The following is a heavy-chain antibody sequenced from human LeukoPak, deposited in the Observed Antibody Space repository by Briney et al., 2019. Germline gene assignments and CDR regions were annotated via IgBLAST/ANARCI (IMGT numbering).Heavy chain of an antibody. Sequence: PGGSPRLSCAASGFTFSSYAMSWVRQAPGKGLEWVSGISGSGGSTYYADSAKGRLTISIDNSKNTLFLQMNSLRADDTAVYYCAKDQYITSGGGFDYWGQGNLVTVSS. V-gene: IGHV3-23*01. J-gene: IGHJ4*02. CDR1: GFTFSSYA. CDR3: AKDQYITSGGGFDY. CDR2: ISGSGGST. D-gene: IGHD3-10*01.